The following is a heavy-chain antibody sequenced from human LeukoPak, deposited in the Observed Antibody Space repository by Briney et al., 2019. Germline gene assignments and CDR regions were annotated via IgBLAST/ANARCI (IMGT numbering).Heavy chain of an antibody. D-gene: IGHD6-6*01. CDR2: INSDGSWA. Sequence: GGSLRLSCAASGNYWMHWVRQAPGQGLVWVSHINSDGSWASYADSVKGRFTISKDNAKNTVYLQMNSLRAEDTAVYYCAKSGAYTSSSIDYWGQGTLVTVSS. CDR1: GNYW. CDR3: AKSGAYTSSSIDY. V-gene: IGHV3-74*01. J-gene: IGHJ4*02.